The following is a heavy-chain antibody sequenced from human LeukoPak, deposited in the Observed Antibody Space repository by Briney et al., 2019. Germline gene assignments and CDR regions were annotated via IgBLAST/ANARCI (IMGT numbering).Heavy chain of an antibody. J-gene: IGHJ4*02. Sequence: GGSLRLSCAASGFTFSSYAMSWVRQAPGKGLEWVSVIYSGGSTYYADSVKGRFTISRDNSKNTLYLQMNSLRADDTAVYYCAKAKYSSSSDLLDYWGQGTLVTVSS. CDR3: AKAKYSSSSDLLDY. CDR1: GFTFSSYA. CDR2: IYSGGST. V-gene: IGHV3-23*03. D-gene: IGHD6-6*01.